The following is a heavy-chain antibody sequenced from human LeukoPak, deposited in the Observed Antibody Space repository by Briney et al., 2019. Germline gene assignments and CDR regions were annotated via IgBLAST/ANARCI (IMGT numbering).Heavy chain of an antibody. CDR2: IYTSGST. D-gene: IGHD3-10*01. J-gene: IGHJ1*01. V-gene: IGHV4-61*02. CDR3: ARGGEDNHHEYFQH. CDR1: GGSISSGSYY. Sequence: SETLSLTCTVSGGSISSGSYYWSWIRQPAGKGLEWIGRIYTSGSTNYNPSLKSRVTISVDTSKNQFSLKLSSVTAADTAVYYCARGGEDNHHEYFQHWGQGTLVTVSS.